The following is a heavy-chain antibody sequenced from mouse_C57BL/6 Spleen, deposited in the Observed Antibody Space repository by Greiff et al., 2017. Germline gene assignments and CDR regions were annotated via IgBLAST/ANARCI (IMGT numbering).Heavy chain of an antibody. V-gene: IGHV1-52*01. CDR3: ARRGDAGGGYLDY. CDR1: GYTFTSSW. Sequence: QVQLQQPVAELVRPGSSVKLSCKASGYTFTSSWMHWVKQRPIQGLEWIGNIDPSDSETHYNQKFKDKATLTVDKSSSTAYMQLSSLTSEDSAVYYCARRGDAGGGYLDYWGKGTTLTVSS. D-gene: IGHD2-13*01. CDR2: IDPSDSET. J-gene: IGHJ2*01.